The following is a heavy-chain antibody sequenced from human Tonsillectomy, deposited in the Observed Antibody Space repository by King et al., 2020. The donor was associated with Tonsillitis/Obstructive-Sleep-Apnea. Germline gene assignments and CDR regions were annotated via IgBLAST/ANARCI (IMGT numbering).Heavy chain of an antibody. D-gene: IGHD1-26*01. CDR2: IWYDGGKK. CDR3: ARDLATFDS. CDR1: GFTFSSYG. V-gene: IGHV3-33*01. Sequence: VQLVESGGGVAQPGRSLRLSCAASGFTFSSYGMHWVRQAPGKGLEWVAAIWYDGGKKYYVDSVKGRFTISRDDSKSTLYLQMNSLRADDTAMYYCARDLATFDSWGRGTLVTVSA. J-gene: IGHJ4*02.